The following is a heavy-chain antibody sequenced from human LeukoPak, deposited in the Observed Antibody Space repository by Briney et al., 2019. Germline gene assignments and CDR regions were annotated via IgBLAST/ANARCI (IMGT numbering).Heavy chain of an antibody. V-gene: IGHV3-49*04. CDR1: GFTFGDYA. Sequence: GGSLRLSCTASGFTFGDYAMGWVRQAPGKGLEWVGFIRSKAYGGTTEYAASVKGRFTISRDDSKSIAYLQMNSLKTEDTAVYYCTRDRRDHCSSTSCYMGGYYFDYWGQGTLVTVSS. D-gene: IGHD2-2*02. CDR2: IRSKAYGGTT. CDR3: TRDRRDHCSSTSCYMGGYYFDY. J-gene: IGHJ4*02.